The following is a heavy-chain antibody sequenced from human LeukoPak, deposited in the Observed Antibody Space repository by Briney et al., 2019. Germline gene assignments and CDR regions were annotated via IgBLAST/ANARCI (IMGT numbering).Heavy chain of an antibody. V-gene: IGHV4-39*01. CDR2: IYYSGST. CDR3: ARTPRGYSYGHFDY. D-gene: IGHD5-18*01. J-gene: IGHJ4*02. CDR1: GGSISSSSYY. Sequence: SETLSLTCTVSGGSISSSSYYWGWVRQPPGKGLEWIGSIYYSGSTYYNPSLKSRVTISVDTSKNQFSLKLSSVTAADTAVYYCARTPRGYSYGHFDYWGQGTLVTVSS.